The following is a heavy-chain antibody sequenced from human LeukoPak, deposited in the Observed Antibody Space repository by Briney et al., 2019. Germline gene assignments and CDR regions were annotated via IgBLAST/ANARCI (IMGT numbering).Heavy chain of an antibody. D-gene: IGHD3-22*01. CDR2: ISGSGGST. CDR1: GFTFSSYG. V-gene: IGHV3-23*01. CDR3: AKGDYYDSSGYYYAIDY. Sequence: PGGTLRLSCAASGFTFSSYGMSWVRQAPGKGLEWVSAISGSGGSTYYADSVKGRFTISRDSSKNTLYLQMNSLRAEDTAVYYCAKGDYYDSSGYYYAIDYWGQGTLVTVSS. J-gene: IGHJ4*02.